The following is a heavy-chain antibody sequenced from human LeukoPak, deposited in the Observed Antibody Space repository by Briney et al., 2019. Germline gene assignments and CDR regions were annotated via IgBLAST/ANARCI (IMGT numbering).Heavy chain of an antibody. CDR1: GFTFSSYA. J-gene: IGHJ4*02. Sequence: PGGSLRLSCAASGFTFSSYAMSWVRQAPGKGLEWVSAISGSGGSTYYADSVKGRFTISRDNSKNTLYLQMNSLRAEDTAVYYCATLSPSLMTTVTYFDYWGQGTLVTVSS. D-gene: IGHD4-17*01. V-gene: IGHV3-23*01. CDR2: ISGSGGST. CDR3: ATLSPSLMTTVTYFDY.